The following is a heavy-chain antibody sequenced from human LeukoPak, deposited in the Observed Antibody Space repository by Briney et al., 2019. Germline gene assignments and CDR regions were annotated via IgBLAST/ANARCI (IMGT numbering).Heavy chain of an antibody. J-gene: IGHJ4*02. CDR1: GGSISSYY. V-gene: IGHV4-59*01. Sequence: SETLSLTCTVSGGSISSYYWSWIRQPPGKGLEWIGYIYYSGSTNYNPSLKSRVTISVDTSKNQFSLKLSSVTAADTAVYYCANIAVAGLDYWGQGTLVTVSS. CDR2: IYYSGST. D-gene: IGHD6-19*01. CDR3: ANIAVAGLDY.